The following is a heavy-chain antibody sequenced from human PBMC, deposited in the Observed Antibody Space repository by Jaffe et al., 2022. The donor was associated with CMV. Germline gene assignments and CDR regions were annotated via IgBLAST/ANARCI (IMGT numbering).Heavy chain of an antibody. CDR3: LVALFDS. V-gene: IGHV3-7*01. D-gene: IGHD5-12*01. J-gene: IGHJ4*02. Sequence: EVQLVESGGGLVQPGGSLRLSCAASGFTSSSYWMTWVRQAPGKGLEWVANIKQDGSEKFYVDSVKGRFTISKDIATTSFYLHMNGLRAEDTGLYYCLVALFDSWGQGTLVTVSS. CDR2: IKQDGSEK. CDR1: GFTSSSYW.